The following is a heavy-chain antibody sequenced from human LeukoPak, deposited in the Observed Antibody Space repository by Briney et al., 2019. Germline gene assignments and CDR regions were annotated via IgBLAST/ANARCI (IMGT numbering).Heavy chain of an antibody. CDR2: IYYSGST. CDR1: GGSISSSSYY. CDR3: ARKYGRGYYYDSSGFRNWFDP. Sequence: PSETLSLTCTVSGGSISSSSYYWGWIRQPPGKGLEWIGSIYYSGSTYYNPSLKSRVTISVDTSKNQFSLKLSSVTAADTAVYYCARKYGRGYYYDSSGFRNWFDPWGQGTLVTVSS. J-gene: IGHJ5*02. V-gene: IGHV4-39*01. D-gene: IGHD3-22*01.